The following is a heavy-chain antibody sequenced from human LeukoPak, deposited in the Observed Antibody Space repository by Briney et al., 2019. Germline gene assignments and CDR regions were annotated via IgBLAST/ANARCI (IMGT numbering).Heavy chain of an antibody. V-gene: IGHV1-2*02. CDR2: INPNSGGT. CDR3: ARAVAGILVGWFDP. CDR1: GYTFTGYY. D-gene: IGHD6-19*01. Sequence: GASVKVSCNASGYTFTGYYMHWVRQAPGQGLEWMGWINPNSGGTNYAQNFQGRVTMTRDTSISTAYMELTRLTSDDTAVYYCARAVAGILVGWFDPWGQGTLVTVSS. J-gene: IGHJ5*02.